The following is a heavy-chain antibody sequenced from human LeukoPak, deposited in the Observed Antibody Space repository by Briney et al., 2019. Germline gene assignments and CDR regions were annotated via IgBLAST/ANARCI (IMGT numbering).Heavy chain of an antibody. V-gene: IGHV1-69*04. CDR2: IIPILGMA. Sequence: SVTVSCKASGGTFSSYAISWVRQAPGQGLEWMGRIIPILGMANYAQKFQGRDTITAHKPTSTADMELSSLRSEDTAVYYCARGVVVAARGGFDPWGQGTLVTVSS. J-gene: IGHJ5*02. CDR3: ARGVVVAARGGFDP. D-gene: IGHD2-15*01. CDR1: GGTFSSYA.